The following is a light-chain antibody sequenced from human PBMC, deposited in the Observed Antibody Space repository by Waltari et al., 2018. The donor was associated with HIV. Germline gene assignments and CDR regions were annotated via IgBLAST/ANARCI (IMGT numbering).Light chain of an antibody. J-gene: IGKJ1*01. CDR2: QAS. CDR1: QTISNW. CDR3: QQYRSYSPWT. V-gene: IGKV1-5*03. Sequence: DVQMTESPSTVSASLGDRVTITCRASQTISNWLAWYQQKPGKAPNLLIYQASNLESWVPSRFRGSGSGTEFTLIIANLQAEDSATYYCQQYRSYSPWTFGQGTKVE.